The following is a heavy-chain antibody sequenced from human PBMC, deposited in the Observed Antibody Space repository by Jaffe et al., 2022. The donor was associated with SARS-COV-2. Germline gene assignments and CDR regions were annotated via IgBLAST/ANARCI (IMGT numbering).Heavy chain of an antibody. D-gene: IGHD3-10*01. CDR2: ISNDGSST. J-gene: IGHJ4*02. CDR1: GFTFSGYA. V-gene: IGHV3-64*01. Sequence: EVQLVESGGGLVQPGGSLRLSCTGSGFTFSGYAMHWVRQAPGRGLEYVSVISNDGSSTSYVNSVKGRFTISRDNSKNTLYLQMGSLRSEDMATYYCTTGDYWGQGTLVIVSS. CDR3: TTGDY.